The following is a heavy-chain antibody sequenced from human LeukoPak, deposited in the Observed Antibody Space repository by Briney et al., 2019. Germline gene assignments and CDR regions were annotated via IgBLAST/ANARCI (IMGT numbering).Heavy chain of an antibody. V-gene: IGHV3-21*01. D-gene: IGHD1-26*01. CDR2: ISSSSSYI. Sequence: GGSLRLSCAASGFTFSSYSMNWVRQAPGKGLEWVSSISSSSSYIYYADSVKGRFTISRDNAKNSLYLQMNSLRAEDTAVYYCARVSGSSLTHYFDYWGLGTLVTVSS. J-gene: IGHJ4*02. CDR3: ARVSGSSLTHYFDY. CDR1: GFTFSSYS.